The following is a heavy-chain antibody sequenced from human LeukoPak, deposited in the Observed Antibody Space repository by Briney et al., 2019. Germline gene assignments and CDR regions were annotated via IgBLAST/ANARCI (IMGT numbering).Heavy chain of an antibody. CDR2: INTGGDSM. Sequence: PGGSLRLSCAASGVTFSDHYMSRLRQAPGKGLEWISYINTGGDSMYHAYSVKGRFTVSRDHAKNSLFLHMNSLRVEDSAVYYCARGSRYSDSSDHFFDYWGQGTLVIVSS. J-gene: IGHJ4*02. D-gene: IGHD3-22*01. V-gene: IGHV3-11*01. CDR1: GVTFSDHY. CDR3: ARGSRYSDSSDHFFDY.